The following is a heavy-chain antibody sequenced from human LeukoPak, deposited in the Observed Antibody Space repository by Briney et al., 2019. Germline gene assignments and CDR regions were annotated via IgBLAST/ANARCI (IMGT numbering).Heavy chain of an antibody. CDR1: GGSISSSSYY. D-gene: IGHD4-11*01. Sequence: NPSETLSLTRTVSGGSISSSSYYWGWIRQPPGKGLEWIGSIYYSGSTYYNPSLKSRVTISVDTSKNQFSLKLSSVTAADTAVYYCASEPYSNYDYYYYMDVWGKGTTVTVSS. J-gene: IGHJ6*03. CDR3: ASEPYSNYDYYYYMDV. CDR2: IYYSGST. V-gene: IGHV4-39*01.